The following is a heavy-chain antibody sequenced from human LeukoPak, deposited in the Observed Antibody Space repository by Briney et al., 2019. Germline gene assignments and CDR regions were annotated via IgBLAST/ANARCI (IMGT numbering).Heavy chain of an antibody. CDR2: ISSSGSTM. D-gene: IGHD1-26*01. CDR3: ATTQWGYYYMDV. Sequence: PGGSLRLSCAASGFTFSDYYMSWIRQAPGKGLEGVSYISSSGSTMYYADSVKGRFTISRDNAKNSLYLQMNSLRAEDTAVYYCATTQWGYYYMDVWGKGTTVTVSS. CDR1: GFTFSDYY. J-gene: IGHJ6*03. V-gene: IGHV3-11*01.